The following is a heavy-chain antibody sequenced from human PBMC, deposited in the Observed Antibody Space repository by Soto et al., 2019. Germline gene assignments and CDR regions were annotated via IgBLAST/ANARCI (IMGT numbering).Heavy chain of an antibody. CDR1: GFTFSNAW. CDR3: TTEVPIVVVPAAIDYYYMDV. V-gene: IGHV3-15*01. CDR2: IKSKTDGGTT. J-gene: IGHJ6*03. D-gene: IGHD2-2*02. Sequence: GGSLRLSCAASGFTFSNAWMSWVRQAPGKGLEWVGRIKSKTDGGTTDYAAPVKGRFTISRDDSKNTLYLQMNSLKTEDTAVYYCTTEVPIVVVPAAIDYYYMDVWGKGTTVTVSS.